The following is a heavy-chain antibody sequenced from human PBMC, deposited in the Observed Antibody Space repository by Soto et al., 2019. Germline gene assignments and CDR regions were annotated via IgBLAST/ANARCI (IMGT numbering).Heavy chain of an antibody. CDR1: GGSISSGGYS. CDR3: ARGGVLPLDI. CDR2: IYHSGST. J-gene: IGHJ3*02. V-gene: IGHV4-30-2*01. D-gene: IGHD6-13*01. Sequence: QLQLQESGSGLVKPSQTLSLTCAVSGGSISSGGYSWSWIRQPPGKGLEWIGYIYHSGSTYYNPSFTSRVTPSVDRSKNHSSLKLSSVTAADTAVNYGARGGVLPLDIWGQGTMVTVSS.